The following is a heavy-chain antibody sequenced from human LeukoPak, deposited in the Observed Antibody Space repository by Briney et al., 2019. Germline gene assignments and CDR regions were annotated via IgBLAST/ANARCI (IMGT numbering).Heavy chain of an antibody. J-gene: IGHJ1*01. V-gene: IGHV4-59*08. Sequence: PSETLSLTCTVSGGSTSRYYWSWIRQPPGKSLEWIGYIYYSGSTTYNPSLKSRVTISIDTSNNRFSLNLTSVTAAGTAVYYCARLPGISAVWGQGTPVIVSS. D-gene: IGHD6-13*01. CDR2: IYYSGST. CDR3: ARLPGISAV. CDR1: GGSTSRYY.